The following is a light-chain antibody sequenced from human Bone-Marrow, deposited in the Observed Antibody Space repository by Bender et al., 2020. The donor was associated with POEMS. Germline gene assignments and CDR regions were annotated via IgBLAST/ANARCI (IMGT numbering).Light chain of an antibody. CDR3: SAWDDSLSGWV. V-gene: IGLV1-44*01. CDR1: TSNIGSNS. Sequence: QSVLTQPPSVSGAPGQRLTISCSGSTSNIGSNSVYWYQHLPGTAPKCLIYGNDQRPSGVPDRFSGSKSGTSASLAISELQSEDEALYYCSAWDDSLSGWVFGGGTKLTVL. J-gene: IGLJ3*02. CDR2: GND.